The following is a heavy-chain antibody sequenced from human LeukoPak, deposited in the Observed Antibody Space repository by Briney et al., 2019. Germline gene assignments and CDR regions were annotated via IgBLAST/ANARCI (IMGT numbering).Heavy chain of an antibody. CDR3: AKVYYYDSSGNYYYYYGMDV. V-gene: IGHV3-30*18. CDR2: ISYDGSNK. Sequence: GGSLRLSCAASGFTFSSYGMHWVRQAPGKGLEWVAVISYDGSNKYCADSVKGRFTISRDNSKNTLYLQMNSLRAEDTAVYYCAKVYYYDSSGNYYYYYGMDVWGQGTTVTVSS. D-gene: IGHD3-22*01. J-gene: IGHJ6*02. CDR1: GFTFSSYG.